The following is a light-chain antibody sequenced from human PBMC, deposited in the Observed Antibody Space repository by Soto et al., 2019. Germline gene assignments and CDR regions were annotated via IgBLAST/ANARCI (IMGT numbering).Light chain of an antibody. J-gene: IGLJ1*01. CDR1: NIGSRS. V-gene: IGLV3-21*02. Sequence: SYELTQPPSVSVAPGQTATLTCGGNNIGSRSVHWYQQKPGQAPVLVMYDDNDRPSGIPDRFSGSNSGNTATLTISRVEAGDEGDFYCQLWDTNSDHYVFGPGTKLTVL. CDR2: DDN. CDR3: QLWDTNSDHYV.